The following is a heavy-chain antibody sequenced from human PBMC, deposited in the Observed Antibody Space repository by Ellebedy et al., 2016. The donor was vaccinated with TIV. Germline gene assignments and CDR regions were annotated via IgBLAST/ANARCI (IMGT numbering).Heavy chain of an antibody. V-gene: IGHV4-39*01. Sequence: SETLSLTXTVSGGSISSSSYYWGWIRQPPGKGLEWIGSIYYSGSTYYNPSLKSRVTISVDTSKNQFSLKLSSVTAADTAVYYCARGARYYYYVDVWGKGTTVTVSS. CDR1: GGSISSSSYY. CDR2: IYYSGST. J-gene: IGHJ6*03. CDR3: ARGARYYYYVDV.